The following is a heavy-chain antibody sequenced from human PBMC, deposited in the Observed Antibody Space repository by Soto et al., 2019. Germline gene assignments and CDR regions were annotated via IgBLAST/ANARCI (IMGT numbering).Heavy chain of an antibody. CDR2: ISYDGSIE. J-gene: IGHJ4*02. CDR3: ARDAMAGYYFDS. D-gene: IGHD2-2*01. CDR1: GFTFSTCA. V-gene: IGHV3-30-3*01. Sequence: QVQLVESGGSVVQPGRSLRLSCVASGFTFSTCAIHWVRQAPGKRLEWVAGISYDGSIEYYPDSVKGRFTISRDISKNRLYLQMNSLRAEDTAVYYCARDAMAGYYFDSWGQGTLVTVSS.